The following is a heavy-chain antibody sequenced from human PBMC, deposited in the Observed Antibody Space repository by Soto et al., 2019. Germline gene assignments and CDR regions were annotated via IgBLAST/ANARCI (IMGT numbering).Heavy chain of an antibody. CDR2: IYYSGHT. CDR1: GGSLSGYY. D-gene: IGHD3-16*01. Sequence: QVQLQESGPGLVRPSETLSLTCTVSGGSLSGYYWSWIRQAPGKGLEWIGYIYYSGHTNYKPSRTSHLTIPQAKSREQFSLRLKSVTVADTGVYFCVRHGGVATFDFWGQGNLVIVSS. V-gene: IGHV4-59*08. CDR3: VRHGGVATFDF. J-gene: IGHJ4*02.